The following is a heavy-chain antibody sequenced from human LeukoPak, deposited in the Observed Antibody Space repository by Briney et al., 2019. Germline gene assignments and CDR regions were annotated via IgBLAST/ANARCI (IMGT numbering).Heavy chain of an antibody. CDR2: LDSSGST. CDR1: GGSISSRSDY. CDR3: SRSHDYGGLYFYYYMDV. Sequence: SETLSLTCAVSGGSISSRSDYWGWIRQTPGKGLEWIGNLDSSGSTYYNPSLKSRVTISVGTSKNQFSLNLRSVTAADTAIYFCSRSHDYGGLYFYYYMDVWGKGTTVTVSS. D-gene: IGHD4-23*01. V-gene: IGHV4-39*01. J-gene: IGHJ6*03.